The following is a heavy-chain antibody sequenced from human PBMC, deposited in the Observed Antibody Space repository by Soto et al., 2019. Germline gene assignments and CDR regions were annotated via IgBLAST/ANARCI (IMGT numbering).Heavy chain of an antibody. J-gene: IGHJ4*02. Sequence: QITLKESGPTLVKPTQTLTLTCTFSGFSLSTSGVGVGWILQLPLNALEWLALIYWNYDKRYSPSLKSRLTITKDTSKNQVVLTTTNMDPVDTATYYCAHSSGGYWDFDYWGQGTLLTVSS. D-gene: IGHD5-18*01. CDR2: IYWNYDK. V-gene: IGHV2-5*01. CDR1: GFSLSTSGVG. CDR3: AHSSGGYWDFDY.